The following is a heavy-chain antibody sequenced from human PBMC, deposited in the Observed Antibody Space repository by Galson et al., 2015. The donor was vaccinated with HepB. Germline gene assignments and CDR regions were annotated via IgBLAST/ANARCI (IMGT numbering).Heavy chain of an antibody. CDR3: AKDPVPEVAVAGMGWFDP. D-gene: IGHD6-19*01. CDR2: ISGSGGST. CDR1: GFTFSSYA. V-gene: IGHV3-23*01. Sequence: SLRLSCAASGFTFSSYAMSWVRQAPGKGLEWVSAISGSGGSTYYADSVKGRFTISRDNSKNTLYLQMNSLRAEDTAVYYCAKDPVPEVAVAGMGWFDPWGQGTLVTVSS. J-gene: IGHJ5*02.